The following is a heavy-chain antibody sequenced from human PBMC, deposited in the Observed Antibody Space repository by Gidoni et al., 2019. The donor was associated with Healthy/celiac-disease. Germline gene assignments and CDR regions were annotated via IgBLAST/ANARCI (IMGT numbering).Heavy chain of an antibody. J-gene: IGHJ6*02. Sequence: EVQLVESGGGLVKPGGSLRLSCAASGFTFSSYSMNWVRQAPGKGLEWVSSISSSGSTIYYADSVKGRFTISRDNAKNSLYLQMNSLRAEDTAVYYCAREMIVVVGHYYYYYGMDVWGQGTTVTVSS. D-gene: IGHD3-22*01. V-gene: IGHV3-21*01. CDR1: GFTFSSYS. CDR2: ISSSGSTI. CDR3: AREMIVVVGHYYYYYGMDV.